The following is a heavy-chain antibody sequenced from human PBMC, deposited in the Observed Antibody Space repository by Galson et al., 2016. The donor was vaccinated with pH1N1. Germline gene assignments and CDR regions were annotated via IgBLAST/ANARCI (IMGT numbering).Heavy chain of an antibody. CDR1: GFKFDDYA. Sequence: SLRLSCAASGFKFDDYAMHWVRQAPGKGLEWVSLISWDGDSTYYADSVRGRFTISRDNGKNSLSLQMETLRLEDTALYYCVRTRYGAGGYTPRYFYMDVWGQGTVVTVSS. CDR2: ISWDGDST. CDR3: VRTRYGAGGYTPRYFYMDV. D-gene: IGHD3-10*01. J-gene: IGHJ6*02. V-gene: IGHV3-43D*04.